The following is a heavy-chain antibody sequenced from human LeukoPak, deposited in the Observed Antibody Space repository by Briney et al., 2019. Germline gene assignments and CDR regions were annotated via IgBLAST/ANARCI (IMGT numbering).Heavy chain of an antibody. J-gene: IGHJ3*01. D-gene: IGHD6-19*01. V-gene: IGHV4-61*02. CDR2: IYTSGTT. CDR3: SASSGWLGTFDF. Sequence: SETMSLTCTVSGGSISSGGYYWSWIRQPAGKGLEWIGRIYTSGTTNYNPSLKSRVAILVDTSKNQIALKLSSVTAADTAVYYCSASSGWLGTFDFWGQGTMVAVSS. CDR1: GGSISSGGYY.